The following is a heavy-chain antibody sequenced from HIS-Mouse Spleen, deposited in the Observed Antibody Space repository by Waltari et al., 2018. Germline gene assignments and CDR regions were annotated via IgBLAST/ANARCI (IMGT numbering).Heavy chain of an antibody. J-gene: IGHJ3*02. CDR1: GGSISSYY. V-gene: IGHV4-59*01. CDR3: ARVGYYYGSGSYYDAFDI. CDR2: IYYSGST. D-gene: IGHD3-10*01. Sequence: QVQLQESGPGLVKPSETLSLTCTVSGGSISSYYWSWIRQPPGKGLEWIGYIYYSGSTNNNPSLKSRVTISVDTSKNQFSLKLSSVTAADTAVYYCARVGYYYGSGSYYDAFDIWGQGTMVTVSS.